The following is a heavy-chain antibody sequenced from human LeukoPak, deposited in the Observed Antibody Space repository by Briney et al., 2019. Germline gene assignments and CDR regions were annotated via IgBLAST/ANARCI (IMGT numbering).Heavy chain of an antibody. CDR3: ARDRLGLAVAGTGYYYGMDV. Sequence: GGSLRLSCAASGFTFSSYSMNWVRQAPGKGLEWVSSISSSSSYIYYADSVKGRFTISRDNAKNSLYLQMNSLRAEDTAVYYCARDRLGLAVAGTGYYYGMDVWGQGTTVTVSS. CDR1: GFTFSSYS. CDR2: ISSSSSYI. D-gene: IGHD6-13*01. J-gene: IGHJ6*02. V-gene: IGHV3-21*01.